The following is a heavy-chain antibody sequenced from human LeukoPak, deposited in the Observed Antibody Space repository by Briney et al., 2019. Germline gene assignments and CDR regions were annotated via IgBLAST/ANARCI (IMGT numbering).Heavy chain of an antibody. CDR3: ARGRSSSSWYFGPPFDY. CDR2: INHSGST. Sequence: PSETLSLTCAVYGGSFSGYYWSWIRQPPGKGLEWIGEINHSGSTNYNPSLKSRVTISVDTSKNQFSLKLSSVTAADTAVYYCARGRSSSSWYFGPPFDYWGQGTPVTVSS. CDR1: GGSFSGYY. J-gene: IGHJ4*02. D-gene: IGHD6-13*01. V-gene: IGHV4-34*01.